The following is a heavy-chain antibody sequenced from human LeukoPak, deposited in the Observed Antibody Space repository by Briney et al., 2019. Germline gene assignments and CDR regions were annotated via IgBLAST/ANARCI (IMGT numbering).Heavy chain of an antibody. D-gene: IGHD6-13*01. J-gene: IGHJ6*03. CDR1: GFTVSSNY. V-gene: IGHV3-66*01. Sequence: GGSLRLSCAASGFTVSSNYMSWVRQAPGKGLEWVSVIYSGGSTYYADSVKGRFTISRDNSKNTLYLQMNSLRAEDTAVYYCARVSAAAGTFIYYYYYYMDVWGKGTTVTISS. CDR2: IYSGGST. CDR3: ARVSAAAGTFIYYYYYYMDV.